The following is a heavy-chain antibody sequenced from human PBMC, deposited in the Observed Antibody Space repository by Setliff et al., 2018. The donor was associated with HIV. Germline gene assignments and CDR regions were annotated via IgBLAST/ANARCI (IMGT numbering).Heavy chain of an antibody. Sequence: KVSCKASGYTFTNYFMHWVRQAPGQGLEWMGIIDPSGGSTTYAQKFQGRLTMTRDTSTSTVYMELSSLRSEDTAVYYCARVPNQELYFYGMDVWGQGTTVTVSS. CDR3: ARVPNQELYFYGMDV. V-gene: IGHV1-46*01. J-gene: IGHJ6*02. CDR1: GYTFTNYF. CDR2: IDPSGGST. D-gene: IGHD1-7*01.